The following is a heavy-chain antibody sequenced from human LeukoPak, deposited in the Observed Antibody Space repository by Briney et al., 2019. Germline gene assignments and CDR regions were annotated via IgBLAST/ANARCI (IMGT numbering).Heavy chain of an antibody. CDR1: GFTFSSYG. Sequence: PGGSLRLSCVVSGFTFSSYGMHWVRQAPGKGLEWVAVISYDGSNKYYADSVKGRFTISRDNSKNTLYLQMNSLRAEDTAVYYCAKGDLGQQWLISYQYYGMDAWGQGTTVTVSS. D-gene: IGHD6-19*01. CDR2: ISYDGSNK. V-gene: IGHV3-30*18. J-gene: IGHJ6*02. CDR3: AKGDLGQQWLISYQYYGMDA.